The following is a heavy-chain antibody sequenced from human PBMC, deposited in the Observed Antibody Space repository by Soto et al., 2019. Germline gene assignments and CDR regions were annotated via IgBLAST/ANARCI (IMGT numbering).Heavy chain of an antibody. D-gene: IGHD6-13*01. V-gene: IGHV3-23*01. J-gene: IGHJ6*02. CDR2: ISGSGGST. Sequence: GGSLRLSCAASGFTFSSYAMSWVRQAPGKGLEWVSAISGSGGSTYYADSVKGRFTISRDNSKNTLYLQMNSLRAEDTAVYYCATDRSSSWYYYYYGMDVWGQGTTVTVSS. CDR1: GFTFSSYA. CDR3: ATDRSSSWYYYYYGMDV.